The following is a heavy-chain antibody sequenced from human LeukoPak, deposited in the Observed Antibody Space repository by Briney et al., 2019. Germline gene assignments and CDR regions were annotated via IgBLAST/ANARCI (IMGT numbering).Heavy chain of an antibody. CDR2: ISYDGSNK. J-gene: IGHJ4*02. V-gene: IGHV3-30-3*01. D-gene: IGHD3-3*01. CDR1: GFTFSSYA. Sequence: GGSLRLSCAASGFTFSSYAMHWVRQAPGKGLEWVAVISYDGSNKYYADSVKGRFTISRDNSKNTVYLQMNSLRVEDTAVYYCANTYYAFWSGSFWGQGTLVTVSS. CDR3: ANTYYAFWSGSF.